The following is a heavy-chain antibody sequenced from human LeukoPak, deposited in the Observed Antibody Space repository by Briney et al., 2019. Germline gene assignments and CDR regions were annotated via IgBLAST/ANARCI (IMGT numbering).Heavy chain of an antibody. CDR3: ARDYSGEWEQLTGWWFDP. D-gene: IGHD1-26*01. J-gene: IGHJ5*02. CDR2: INPSGDVR. CDR1: GYTFGTHW. Sequence: ASVTVSCKASGYTFGTHWMHWVRQAPGQGLEWMAIINPSGDVRSYAQKFQGRVTVTRDMSTRTVYMELSDLRPEDTAVYYCARDYSGEWEQLTGWWFDPWGQGTLVIVSS. V-gene: IGHV1-46*01.